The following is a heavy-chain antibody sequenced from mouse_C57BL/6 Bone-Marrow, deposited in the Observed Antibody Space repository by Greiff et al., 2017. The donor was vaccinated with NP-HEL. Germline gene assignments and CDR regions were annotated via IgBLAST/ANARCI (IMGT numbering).Heavy chain of an antibody. V-gene: IGHV1-81*01. CDR3: ARLLNYYGSSPWYFDG. Sequence: VQLQESGAELARPGASVKLSCKASGYTFTSYGISWVKQRTGQGLEWIGEIYPRSGNTYYNEKFKGKATLTADKSSSTAYMELRSLTSEDSAVYFCARLLNYYGSSPWYFDGWGTGTTVTVSS. CDR2: IYPRSGNT. D-gene: IGHD1-1*01. CDR1: GYTFTSYG. J-gene: IGHJ1*03.